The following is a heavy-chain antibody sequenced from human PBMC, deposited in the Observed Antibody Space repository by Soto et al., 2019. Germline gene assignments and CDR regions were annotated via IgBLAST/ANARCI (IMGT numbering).Heavy chain of an antibody. CDR2: INHSGST. V-gene: IGHV4-34*01. CDR1: GGSFSGYY. CDR3: ARNRGVYYGSGSYYYYGMDV. J-gene: IGHJ6*02. D-gene: IGHD3-10*01. Sequence: SETLSLTCAVYGGSFSGYYWSWIRQPPGKGLEWIGEINHSGSTNYNPSLKSRVTISVDTSKNQFSLKLSSVTAADTAVYYCARNRGVYYGSGSYYYYGMDVWGQGTTVTVSS.